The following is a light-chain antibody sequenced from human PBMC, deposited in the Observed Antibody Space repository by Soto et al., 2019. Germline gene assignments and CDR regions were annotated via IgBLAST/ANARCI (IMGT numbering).Light chain of an antibody. CDR2: GSS. J-gene: IGKJ2*01. V-gene: IGKV3-20*01. CDR1: QSFSNNY. Sequence: EVVLTQSPGTLSLSPGERATLSCRASQSFSNNYFAWYQQKPGQAPRLLIFGSSDRATGIPDRFSGSGSGTYFTLTISILELEDFAVYYCQQYGSSPPFTFGHGNKLEI. CDR3: QQYGSSPPFT.